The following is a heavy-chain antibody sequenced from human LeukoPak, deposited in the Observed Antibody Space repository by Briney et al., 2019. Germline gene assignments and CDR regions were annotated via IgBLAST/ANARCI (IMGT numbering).Heavy chain of an antibody. V-gene: IGHV3-48*03. D-gene: IGHD4-17*01. J-gene: IGHJ6*03. Sequence: GGSLRLSCAASGFTFSSYEMNWVRQAPGKGLEWVSYISSSGSTIYYADSVKGRFTISRDNSKNTLYLQMNSLRAEDTAVYYCARVYGDYYYYYYYYMDVWGKGTTVTISS. CDR2: ISSSGSTI. CDR1: GFTFSSYE. CDR3: ARVYGDYYYYYYYYMDV.